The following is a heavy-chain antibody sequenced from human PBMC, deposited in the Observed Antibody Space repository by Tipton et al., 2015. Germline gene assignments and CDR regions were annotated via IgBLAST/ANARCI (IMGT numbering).Heavy chain of an antibody. CDR3: ACQDYDSLTRDYQTVDY. CDR1: GYSISSGYY. J-gene: IGHJ4*02. CDR2: ISHSGNT. D-gene: IGHD3-9*01. V-gene: IGHV4-38-2*01. Sequence: TLSLTCAISGYSISSGYYWGWIRQPPGKGLEWIGSISHSGNTYYNSSLKSRVTMSRDTSKNQFSLKLTSVTAADTAVYYCACQDYDSLTRDYQTVDYWGQGTLVTVSS.